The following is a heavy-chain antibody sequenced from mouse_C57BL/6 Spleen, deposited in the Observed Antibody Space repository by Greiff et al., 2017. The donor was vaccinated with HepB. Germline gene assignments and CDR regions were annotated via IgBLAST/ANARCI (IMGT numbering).Heavy chain of an antibody. V-gene: IGHV1-42*01. CDR3: ARKTGSFPYYAMDY. CDR2: INPSTGGT. Sequence: VQLKQSGPELVKPGASVKISCKASGYSFTGYYMNWVKQSPEKSLEWIGEINPSTGGTTYNQKFKAKATLTVDKSSSTAYMQLKSLTSEDSAVYYCARKTGSFPYYAMDYWGQGTSVTVSS. J-gene: IGHJ4*01. CDR1: GYSFTGYY. D-gene: IGHD4-1*01.